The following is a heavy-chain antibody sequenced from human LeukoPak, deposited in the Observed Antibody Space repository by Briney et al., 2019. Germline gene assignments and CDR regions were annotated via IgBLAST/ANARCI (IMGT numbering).Heavy chain of an antibody. CDR2: INTNTGNP. D-gene: IGHD2-15*01. CDR1: GHRFTSYA. Sequence: ASVKLSCKASGHRFTSYAMNWVRQAPGHGLECWGWINTNTGNPTYAQGFTGRFVLALDTSVSTAYLQISSLKAEDSAVYYCAREIVAMRFDPWGQGTLVTVSS. CDR3: AREIVAMRFDP. J-gene: IGHJ5*02. V-gene: IGHV7-4-1*02.